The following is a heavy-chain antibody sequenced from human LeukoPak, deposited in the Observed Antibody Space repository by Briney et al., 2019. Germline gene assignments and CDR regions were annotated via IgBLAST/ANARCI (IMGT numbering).Heavy chain of an antibody. CDR1: GGTFSSYA. CDR3: ASRNYYYDSSGYYLSGAFDI. D-gene: IGHD3-22*01. J-gene: IGHJ3*02. V-gene: IGHV1-69*13. Sequence: SVKVSCKASGGTFSSYAISWVRQAPGQGLEWTGGILPIFGTANYAQKFQGRVTITADESTSTAYMELSSLRSEDTAVYYCASRNYYYDSSGYYLSGAFDIWGQGTMVTVSS. CDR2: ILPIFGTA.